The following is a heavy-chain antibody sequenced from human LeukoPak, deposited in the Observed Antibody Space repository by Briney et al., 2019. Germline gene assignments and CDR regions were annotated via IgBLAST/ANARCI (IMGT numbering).Heavy chain of an antibody. CDR2: NSNSGST. D-gene: IGHD1-26*01. J-gene: IGHJ4*02. Sequence: PSETLSLTCGVSGGPISAYYWTWIRQPPGKGLEWIGYNSNSGSTKYNSSLKSRVTISVDTSRNQFSLRLTSVTAADTAVYYCARQASGSHFFDYWGQGALVTVSS. CDR3: ARQASGSHFFDY. V-gene: IGHV4-59*08. CDR1: GGPISAYY.